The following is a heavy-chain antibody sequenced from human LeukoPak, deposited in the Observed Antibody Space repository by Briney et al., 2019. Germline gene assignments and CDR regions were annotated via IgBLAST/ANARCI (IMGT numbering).Heavy chain of an antibody. D-gene: IGHD1-7*01. V-gene: IGHV4-38-2*01. Sequence: SETLSLTCDVSGYSISSGYYWAWIRQTPGKGLQYIGMIYSTGDAYYSPSLKSRVTMSVDTSKNQFSLQPTSVTGADTAIYYCARVLSDTRTFDYWGQGTLVTVSS. J-gene: IGHJ4*02. CDR3: ARVLSDTRTFDY. CDR1: GYSISSGYY. CDR2: IYSTGDA.